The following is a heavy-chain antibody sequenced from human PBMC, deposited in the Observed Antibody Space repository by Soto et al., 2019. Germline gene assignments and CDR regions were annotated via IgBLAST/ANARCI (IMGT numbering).Heavy chain of an antibody. V-gene: IGHV4-31*02. CDR3: AQALVFTGGDGFDI. CDR1: GGSITTGGRY. CDR2: IYYSGNT. Sequence: QVRLQEWGPGLVKPSQTLSLKCSVSGGSITTGGRYWSWIRQLPGKGLEWIGDIYYSGNTYYNASLKIRVTISVEAAKNQFSLKLSSVTAADTAVYYCAQALVFTGGDGFDIWGQGRLVTVSS. J-gene: IGHJ3*02. D-gene: IGHD1-1*01.